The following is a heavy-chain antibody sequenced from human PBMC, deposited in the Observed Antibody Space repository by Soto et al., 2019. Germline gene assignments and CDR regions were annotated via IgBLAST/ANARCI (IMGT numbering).Heavy chain of an antibody. CDR2: IWYDGSNK. J-gene: IGHJ6*02. V-gene: IGHV3-30*02. Sequence: GGSLRLSCAASGFTFSSYGMHWVRQAPGKGLEWVAVIWYDGSNKYYADSVKGRFTISRDNSKNTLYLQMNSLRPEDTALYYCAKARLWGGDGYNSFYYNAMDVWGQGTTVTVSS. CDR3: AKARLWGGDGYNSFYYNAMDV. D-gene: IGHD3-16*01. CDR1: GFTFSSYG.